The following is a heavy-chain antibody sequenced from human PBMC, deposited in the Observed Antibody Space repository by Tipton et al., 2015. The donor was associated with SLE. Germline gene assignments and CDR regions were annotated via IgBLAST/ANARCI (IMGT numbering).Heavy chain of an antibody. D-gene: IGHD6-6*01. J-gene: IGHJ4*02. Sequence: TLSLTCTVSGGSISSHYWSWIRQPAGKGLEWIGYIYTSGSTNYNPSLKSRVTISVDTSKNQFSLKLSSVTAADTAVYYCARSGGSSSRHFDYWGQGTLVTVSS. CDR2: IYTSGST. CDR3: ARSGGSSSRHFDY. V-gene: IGHV4-4*09. CDR1: GGSISSHY.